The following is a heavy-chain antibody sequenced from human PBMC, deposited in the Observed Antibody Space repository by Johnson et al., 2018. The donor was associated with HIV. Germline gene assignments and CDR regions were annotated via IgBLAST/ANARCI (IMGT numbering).Heavy chain of an antibody. CDR3: AKEGGYSTSLVFDI. CDR2: IWYDGSTK. Sequence: QVQLVESGGGVVQPGRSLRLSCAASGFTFSSYGMHWVRQAPGKGLEWVAMIWYDGSTKFYADSVKGRFTISRDNSKNTLFLQMNSLRAEDTAVYYCAKEGGYSTSLVFDIWGQGTMVTVSS. V-gene: IGHV3-33*06. CDR1: GFTFSSYG. J-gene: IGHJ3*02. D-gene: IGHD6-6*01.